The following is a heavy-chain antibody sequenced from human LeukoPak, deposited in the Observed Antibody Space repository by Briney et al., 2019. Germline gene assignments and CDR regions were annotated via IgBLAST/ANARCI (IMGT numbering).Heavy chain of an antibody. Sequence: SETLSLTCAVYGGSFSGYYWSWIRQPPGKGLEWIGEINHSGSTNYNPSLKSRVTISVDTSKNQFSLRLSSVTAADTAVYYCARGQHNWNYWFDSWGQGTLVTVSS. CDR1: GGSFSGYY. CDR3: ARGQHNWNYWFDS. J-gene: IGHJ5*01. V-gene: IGHV4-34*01. CDR2: INHSGST. D-gene: IGHD1-7*01.